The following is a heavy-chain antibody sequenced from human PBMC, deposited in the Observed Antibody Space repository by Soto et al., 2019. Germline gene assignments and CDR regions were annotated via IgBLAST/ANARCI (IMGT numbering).Heavy chain of an antibody. CDR3: ASSSSAPTYFDY. CDR2: IYYSGST. D-gene: IGHD6-6*01. Sequence: PSENLSLTGTLSCGSIISGGYYCSWIRQHPGKGLEWIGYIYYSGSTYYNPSLKSRVTISVDTSKNQFSLKLSSVTAADTAVYYCASSSSAPTYFDYWGQGILVTVSS. CDR1: CGSIISGGYY. V-gene: IGHV4-31*03. J-gene: IGHJ4*02.